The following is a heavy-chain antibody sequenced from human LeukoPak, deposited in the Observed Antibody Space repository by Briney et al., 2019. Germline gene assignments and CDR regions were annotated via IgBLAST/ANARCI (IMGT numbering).Heavy chain of an antibody. D-gene: IGHD6-19*01. Sequence: SETLSLTCAVYGGSFSGYYWSWIRQPPGKGLEWIGEINHSGSTNYNPSLKSRVTISVDTSKNQFSLKLSSVTAADTAVYYCARVSSSGWSFGYWGQGTLVTVSS. V-gene: IGHV4-34*01. CDR3: ARVSSSGWSFGY. CDR2: INHSGST. J-gene: IGHJ4*02. CDR1: GGSFSGYY.